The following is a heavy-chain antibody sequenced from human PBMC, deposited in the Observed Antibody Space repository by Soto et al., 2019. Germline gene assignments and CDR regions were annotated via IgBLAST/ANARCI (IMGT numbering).Heavy chain of an antibody. CDR2: IIPILGIA. Sequence: QVQLVQSGAEVKKPGSSVKVSCKASGGTFSSYTISWVRQAPGQGLEWMGRIIPILGIANYAQKFQGRVTITADKSTSTAYMELSSLRSEDTAVYYCARPPTSCSSTSGLPHYWGQGTLVTVSS. CDR3: ARPPTSCSSTSGLPHY. D-gene: IGHD2-2*01. V-gene: IGHV1-69*02. J-gene: IGHJ4*02. CDR1: GGTFSSYT.